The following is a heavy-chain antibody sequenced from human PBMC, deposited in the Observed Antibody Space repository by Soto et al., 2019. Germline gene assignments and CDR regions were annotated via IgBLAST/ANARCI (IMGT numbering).Heavy chain of an antibody. CDR3: ATVIGRRKLFDY. J-gene: IGHJ4*02. CDR2: ISYSGTI. CDR1: GASISNDY. Sequence: QVQLQESGPGLVKPSETLSLTCAVSGASISNDYWSWIRQSAGKGLECIGYISYSGTINYNPSFRVRVSMSLDTSQNHFSLMLTSVAAADTAFYYCATVIGRRKLFDYWGQGTLVTVSS. V-gene: IGHV4-59*01.